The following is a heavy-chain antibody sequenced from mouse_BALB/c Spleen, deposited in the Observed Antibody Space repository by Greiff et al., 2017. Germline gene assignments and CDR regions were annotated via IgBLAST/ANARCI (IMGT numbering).Heavy chain of an antibody. CDR2: ISSGGGST. D-gene: IGHD3-2*01. J-gene: IGHJ3*01. CDR3: ARKDSSGYVGFAY. CDR1: GFAFSSYD. V-gene: IGHV5-12-1*01. Sequence: RVEPGGGLVKPGGSLKLPCAASGFAFSSYDMSWVRQTPEKRLEWVAYISSGGGSTYYPDTVKGRFTISRDNAKNTLYLQMSSLKSEDTAMYYCARKDSSGYVGFAYWGQGTLVTVSA.